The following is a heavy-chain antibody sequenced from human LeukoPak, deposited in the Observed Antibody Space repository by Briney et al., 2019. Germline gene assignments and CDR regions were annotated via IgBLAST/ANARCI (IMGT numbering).Heavy chain of an antibody. J-gene: IGHJ2*01. CDR1: GYSISSGYY. CDR3: ARRIGYCSGGSCYVGPYWYFDL. Sequence: PSETLSLTCAVSGYSISSGYYWGWIRPPPGKGLEWIGSIYHSGSTYYNPSLKSRVTISVDTSKNQFSLKLSSVTAADTAVYYCARRIGYCSGGSCYVGPYWYFDLWGRGTLVTVSS. V-gene: IGHV4-38-2*01. CDR2: IYHSGST. D-gene: IGHD2-15*01.